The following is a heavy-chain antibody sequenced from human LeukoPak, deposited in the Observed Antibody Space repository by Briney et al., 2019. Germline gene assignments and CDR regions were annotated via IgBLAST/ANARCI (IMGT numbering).Heavy chain of an antibody. V-gene: IGHV3-11*05. CDR1: GFTLSGYD. CDR2: ISSSSSYT. CDR3: VREKDYDILTGIDY. D-gene: IGHD3-9*01. Sequence: GGSLRLSCVGSGFTLSGYDMSWIRQAPGKGLEWVSYISSSSSYTYYADSVKGRFTISRDNAKNSLYLQMNSLRAEDTAVYYCVREKDYDILTGIDYWGQGTLVTVSS. J-gene: IGHJ4*02.